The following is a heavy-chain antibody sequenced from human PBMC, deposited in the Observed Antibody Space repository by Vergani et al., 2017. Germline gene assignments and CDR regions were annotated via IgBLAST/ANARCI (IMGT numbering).Heavy chain of an antibody. CDR1: GYTFTSYG. D-gene: IGHD2-2*01. J-gene: IGHJ6*02. Sequence: QVQLVQSGAEVKKPGASVKVSCKASGYTFTSYGISWVRQAPGQGLEWMGWISAYNGSTNYAQKLQGRVTMTTDTSTSTAYMERRSLRSDDTAVYYCARDPDIVVVPAAPYYYYYYGMDVWGQGTTVTVSS. CDR3: ARDPDIVVVPAAPYYYYYYGMDV. V-gene: IGHV1-18*04. CDR2: ISAYNGST.